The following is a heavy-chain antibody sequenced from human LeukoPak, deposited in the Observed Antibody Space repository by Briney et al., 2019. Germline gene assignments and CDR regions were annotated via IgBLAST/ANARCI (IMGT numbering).Heavy chain of an antibody. D-gene: IGHD3-22*01. CDR2: ISSSSSYI. J-gene: IGHJ6*02. CDR1: GFTFSNYG. V-gene: IGHV3-21*01. CDR3: ARATYYYDSSGYKPGLLYYYYGMDV. Sequence: GGSLRLSCAASGFTFSNYGMSWVRQAPGKGLEWVSSISSSSSYIYYADSVKGRFTISRDNAKNSLYLQMNSLRAEDTAVYYCARATYYYDSSGYKPGLLYYYYGMDVWGQGTTVTVSS.